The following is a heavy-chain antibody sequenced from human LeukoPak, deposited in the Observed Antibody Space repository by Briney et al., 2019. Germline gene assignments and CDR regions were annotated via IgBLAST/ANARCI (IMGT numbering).Heavy chain of an antibody. CDR3: ARDLYRYTLVGYFDY. V-gene: IGHV1-69*13. Sequence: ASVKVSCKASGGTFSSYAISWVRQAPGQGLEWMGGIIPIFGTANYAQKFQGRVTITADESTSTAYMELSSLRSEDTAVYYCARDLYRYTLVGYFDYWGQGTLVTVSS. J-gene: IGHJ4*02. CDR2: IIPIFGTA. D-gene: IGHD2-2*02. CDR1: GGTFSSYA.